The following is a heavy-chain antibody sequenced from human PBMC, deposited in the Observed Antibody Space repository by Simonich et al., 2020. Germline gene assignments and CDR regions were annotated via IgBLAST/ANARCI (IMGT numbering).Heavy chain of an antibody. CDR1: GFPFSSYW. J-gene: IGHJ4*02. CDR3: ARDGGSGWYKGDY. Sequence: EVQLVESGGGLVQPGGSLRLSCAASGFPFSSYWRHWVRQAPGKGRVWVSRINSDGSSTSYADAVKGRFTISRDNAKNTLYLQMNSLRAEDTAVYYCARDGGSGWYKGDYWGQGTLVTVSS. D-gene: IGHD6-19*01. V-gene: IGHV3-74*01. CDR2: INSDGSST.